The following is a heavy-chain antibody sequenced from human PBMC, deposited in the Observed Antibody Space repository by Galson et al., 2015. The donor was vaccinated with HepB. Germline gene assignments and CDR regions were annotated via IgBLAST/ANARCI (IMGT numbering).Heavy chain of an antibody. V-gene: IGHV3-49*04. D-gene: IGHD5-18*01. CDR3: TRVGSSYGYATGDY. CDR2: IRSKAYGGTT. CDR1: GFTFGDYA. Sequence: SLRLSCAASGFTFGDYAMSWVHQAPGKGLEWVGFIRSKAYGGTTEYAASVKGRFTISRDDSKSIAYLQMNSLKTEDTAVYYCTRVGSSYGYATGDYWGQGTLVTVSS. J-gene: IGHJ4*02.